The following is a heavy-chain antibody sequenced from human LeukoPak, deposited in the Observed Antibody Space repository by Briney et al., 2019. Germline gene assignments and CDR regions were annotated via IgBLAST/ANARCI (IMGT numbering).Heavy chain of an antibody. CDR2: ISSSSSTI. CDR1: GFTFSSYS. J-gene: IGHJ4*02. CDR3: ARDSAYYYDSSGSDY. Sequence: PGGSLRLSCAASGFTFSSYSMNWVRQAPGKGLEWVSYISSSSSTIYYAVSVKGRFTISRDNAKNSLYLQMNSLRAEDTAVYYCARDSAYYYDSSGSDYWGQGTLVTVSS. V-gene: IGHV3-48*01. D-gene: IGHD3-22*01.